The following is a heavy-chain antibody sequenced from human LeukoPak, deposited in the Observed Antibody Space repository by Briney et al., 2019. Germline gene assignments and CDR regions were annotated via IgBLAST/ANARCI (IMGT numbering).Heavy chain of an antibody. CDR1: GFTFSTYS. CDR3: ARDTAGKELLDY. D-gene: IGHD1-26*01. Sequence: GGSLRLSCAASGFTFSTYSMNWVRQAPGKGLEWVSSISSSSDYIYYADSVKGRFTVSRDNAKNSLHLQMNSSRAEDTAVYYWARDTAGKELLDYWGQGTLVTVSS. V-gene: IGHV3-21*01. J-gene: IGHJ4*02. CDR2: ISSSSDYI.